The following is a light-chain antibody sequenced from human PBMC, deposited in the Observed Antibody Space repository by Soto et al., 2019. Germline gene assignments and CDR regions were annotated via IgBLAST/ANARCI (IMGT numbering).Light chain of an antibody. J-gene: IGLJ2*01. CDR3: SSYTGSTTLVV. CDR1: SSDVGGYNY. Sequence: QSALTQPASVSGSPGQSITISCTGTSSDVGGYNYVSWYQQHPGKAPKLMLYDVTNRPSGVSNRFSGSRSGNTASLTISGLQAEDEAHYYCSSYTGSTTLVVFGGGTKLTVL. CDR2: DVT. V-gene: IGLV2-14*01.